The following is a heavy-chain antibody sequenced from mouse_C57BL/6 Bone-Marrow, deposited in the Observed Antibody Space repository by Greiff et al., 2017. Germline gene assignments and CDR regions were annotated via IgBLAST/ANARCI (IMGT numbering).Heavy chain of an antibody. CDR2: IDPEIGDT. Sequence: VQLKQSGAELVRPVASVKLSCTASGFNIKDDYIHWVKQRPEQGLEWIGWIDPEIGDTEYASKFQGKATITSDTSSNTAYLQLSSLTSEDTAVYYCSSFDGNYFDFWGQGTPLTVAS. V-gene: IGHV14-4*01. CDR3: SSFDGNYFDF. J-gene: IGHJ2*01. D-gene: IGHD2-3*01. CDR1: GFNIKDDY.